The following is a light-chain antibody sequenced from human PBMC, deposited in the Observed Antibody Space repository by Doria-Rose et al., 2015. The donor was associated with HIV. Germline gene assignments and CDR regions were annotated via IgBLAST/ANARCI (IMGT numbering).Light chain of an antibody. Sequence: TQSPGTLSLSPGERATLSCRASQSFSSTYLAWYQQNPGQAPSLLIYDGSTRATGIPDRFSASGSGTDFTLTINRLEREDFALYYCHQYGTSWTFGEGTKVEI. CDR2: DGS. J-gene: IGKJ1*01. CDR1: QSFSSTY. CDR3: HQYGTSWT. V-gene: IGKV3-20*01.